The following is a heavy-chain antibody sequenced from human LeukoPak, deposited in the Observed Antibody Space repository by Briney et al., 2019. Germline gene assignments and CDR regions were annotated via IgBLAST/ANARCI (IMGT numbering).Heavy chain of an antibody. CDR1: GGSITTSNHY. CDR2: IHYGGSI. V-gene: IGHV4-39*02. D-gene: IGHD3-10*01. J-gene: IGHJ5*02. CDR3: AREGITMVRGVTNFNWFDP. Sequence: PSETLSLTCTVAGGSITTSNHYWSWIRQSPGKGLEWLGGIHYGGSIYYTPSLKIRLTISVDTSTNQFSLRLTSVTAADTALYFCAREGITMVRGVTNFNWFDPWGQGTLVTVSS.